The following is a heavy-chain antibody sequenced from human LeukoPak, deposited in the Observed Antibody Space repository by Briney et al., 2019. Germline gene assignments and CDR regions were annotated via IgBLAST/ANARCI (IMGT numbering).Heavy chain of an antibody. Sequence: GGSLRLSCAASGYTFSSYSMNWVRQAPGKGLEWVSSISSSSSYIYYADSVKGRFTISRDNAKNSLYLQMNSLRAEDTAVYYCARDSPTKNFDYWGQGTLVTVSS. D-gene: IGHD5-12*01. CDR1: GYTFSSYS. CDR3: ARDSPTKNFDY. J-gene: IGHJ4*02. CDR2: ISSSSSYI. V-gene: IGHV3-21*01.